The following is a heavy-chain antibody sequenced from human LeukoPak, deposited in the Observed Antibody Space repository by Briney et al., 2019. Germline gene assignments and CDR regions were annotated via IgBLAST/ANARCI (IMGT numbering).Heavy chain of an antibody. Sequence: ASVKVSCKASGYTFTGYYMHWVRQAPGQGLEWMGWINPNSGGTNYAQKFQGRVTMTRDTSISTAYMELSRLRSDDTAVYYCAREVHYDFWSGYYTESRWFDPWGQGTLVTVSS. CDR3: AREVHYDFWSGYYTESRWFDP. J-gene: IGHJ5*02. V-gene: IGHV1-2*02. CDR1: GYTFTGYY. D-gene: IGHD3-3*01. CDR2: INPNSGGT.